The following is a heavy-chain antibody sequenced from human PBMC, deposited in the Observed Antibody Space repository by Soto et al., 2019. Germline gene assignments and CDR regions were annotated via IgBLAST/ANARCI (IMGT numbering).Heavy chain of an antibody. CDR3: AIDFTAAAGLWNWFDP. CDR1: GDSVSSNSAA. D-gene: IGHD6-13*01. CDR2: TYYRSKWYN. J-gene: IGHJ5*02. Sequence: SQTLSLTCAISGDSVSSNSAAWNWIRQSPSRGLEWLGRTYYRSKWYNDYAVSVKSRITINPDTSKNQFSLQLNSVTPEDTAVYYCAIDFTAAAGLWNWFDPWGQGTLVTVSS. V-gene: IGHV6-1*01.